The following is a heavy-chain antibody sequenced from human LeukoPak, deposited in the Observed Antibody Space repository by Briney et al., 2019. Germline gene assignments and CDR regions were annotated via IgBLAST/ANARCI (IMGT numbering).Heavy chain of an antibody. D-gene: IGHD3-3*01. CDR1: GGSISTYY. J-gene: IGHJ3*02. CDR2: IYHSGRS. V-gene: IGHV4-59*12. Sequence: SETLSLTRTVSGGSISTYYWSWIRQPPGKGLEWIGDIYHSGRSNCNPSLKSRGTISVDTSKNQFSLKLSSVTAADTAVYYCARGSITVVPAFDIWGQGTMVTVSS. CDR3: ARGSITVVPAFDI.